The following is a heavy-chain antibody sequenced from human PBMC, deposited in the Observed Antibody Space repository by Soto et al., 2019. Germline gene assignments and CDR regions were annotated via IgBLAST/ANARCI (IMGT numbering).Heavy chain of an antibody. CDR2: IYYSGST. V-gene: IGHV4-59*01. J-gene: IGHJ5*02. D-gene: IGHD2-2*01. CDR1: GGAISGYH. Sequence: SETLCLTCTVSGGAISGYHWSWIRPSPGKGREWIGYIYYSGSTNYNPSLMGRVTISVDTSKNQFSLKLTSVTAADTAVYYCARGAGGHCTSSTCSFDRWGQGTLVTVSS. CDR3: ARGAGGHCTSSTCSFDR.